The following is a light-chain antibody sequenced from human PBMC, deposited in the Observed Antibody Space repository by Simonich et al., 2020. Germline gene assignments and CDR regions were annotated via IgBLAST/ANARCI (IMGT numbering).Light chain of an antibody. CDR3: QQYNSYSRT. CDR2: KAS. Sequence: DIQMTQSPSTLSASVGDRVTITCRASHSISSWLAWYQPKTGKAPKLLIYKASSLERGVPSRFSGSGSGTEFTLTISSLQPDDFATYYCQQYNSYSRTFGQGTKVEIK. J-gene: IGKJ1*01. V-gene: IGKV1-5*03. CDR1: HSISSW.